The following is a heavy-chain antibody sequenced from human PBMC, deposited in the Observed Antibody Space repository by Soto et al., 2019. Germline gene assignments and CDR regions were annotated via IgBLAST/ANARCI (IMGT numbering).Heavy chain of an antibody. Sequence: KESGPTLVKPTQTLTLTCTFSGFSLSTSGVGVGWIRQPPGKALEWLALIYWNDDKRYSPSLKSRLTIAKDTSKNQVVLNMTNMDPVDTATYFCERRPRYRNYVDYWGQGTLITVSS. V-gene: IGHV2-5*01. CDR3: ERRPRYRNYVDY. D-gene: IGHD1-26*01. CDR1: GFSLSTSGVG. J-gene: IGHJ4*02. CDR2: IYWNDDK.